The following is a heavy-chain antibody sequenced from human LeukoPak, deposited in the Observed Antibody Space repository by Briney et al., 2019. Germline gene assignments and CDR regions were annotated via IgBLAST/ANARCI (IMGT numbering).Heavy chain of an antibody. Sequence: GGSLRLSCAASGLTFSDCYMSWIRQAPGKGLEWVSYISNSGTSITYADSVKGRFTISRDNAKNSMYLEMNSLRAEDTAVYYCAKDPFEYSSSLGGFDYWGQGTLVTVSS. D-gene: IGHD6-6*01. CDR3: AKDPFEYSSSLGGFDY. J-gene: IGHJ4*02. CDR2: ISNSGTSI. V-gene: IGHV3-11*04. CDR1: GLTFSDCY.